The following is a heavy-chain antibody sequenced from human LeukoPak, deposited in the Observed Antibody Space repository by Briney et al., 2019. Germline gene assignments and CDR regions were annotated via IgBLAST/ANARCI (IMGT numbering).Heavy chain of an antibody. D-gene: IGHD2-15*01. CDR2: IYSGGST. J-gene: IGHJ4*02. V-gene: IGHV3-53*01. CDR1: GFTVSSNY. CDR3: AREPVGGVVAEGYFDY. Sequence: GGSLRLSCAASGFTVSSNYMSWVRQAPGKGLEWVSVIYSGGSTYYADSVKGRFTISRDNSKNTLYLHMNSLRAEDTAVYYCAREPVGGVVAEGYFDYWGQGTLVTVSS.